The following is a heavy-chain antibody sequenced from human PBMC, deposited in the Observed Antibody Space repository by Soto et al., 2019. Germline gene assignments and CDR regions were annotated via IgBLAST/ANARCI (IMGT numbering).Heavy chain of an antibody. CDR1: GFTFSNYA. Sequence: EVQLLESGGALVQPGGSLRLSCAASGFTFSNYAMSWVRQAPGKGLEWVSAISIGGDKTYYEDSVKGRFTISRDNSKNTLNLQMNSLRAEDTGLYYCVKGIKWELPLEYWGRGTLVTVSS. D-gene: IGHD1-26*01. CDR3: VKGIKWELPLEY. J-gene: IGHJ4*02. CDR2: ISIGGDKT. V-gene: IGHV3-23*01.